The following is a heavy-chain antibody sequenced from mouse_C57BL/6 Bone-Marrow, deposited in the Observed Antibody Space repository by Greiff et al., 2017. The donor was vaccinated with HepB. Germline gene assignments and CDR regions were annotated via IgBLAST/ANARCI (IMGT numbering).Heavy chain of an antibody. CDR1: GYSITSDY. CDR2: ISYSGST. CDR3: ARHSIYYDYDEGYFDV. J-gene: IGHJ1*03. Sequence: EVKLQESGPGLAKPSQTLSLTCSVTGYSITSDYWNWIRKFPGNKLEYMGYISYSGSTYYNPSLKSRISITRDTSKNQYYLQLNSVTTEDTATYYCARHSIYYDYDEGYFDVWGTGTTVTVSS. D-gene: IGHD2-4*01. V-gene: IGHV3-8*01.